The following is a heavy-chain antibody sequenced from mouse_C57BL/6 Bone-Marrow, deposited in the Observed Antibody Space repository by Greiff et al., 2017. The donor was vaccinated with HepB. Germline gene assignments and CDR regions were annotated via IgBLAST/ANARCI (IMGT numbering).Heavy chain of an antibody. CDR2: IDPSDSET. Sequence: QVQLQQPGAELVRPGSSVKLSCKASGYTFTSYWMHWVKQRPIQGLEWIGNIDPSDSETHYNQKFKDKATLTVDKSSSTAYMQLSSLTSEDSAVYYCAGITTVVATNYYAMDYWGQGTSVTVSS. CDR3: AGITTVVATNYYAMDY. D-gene: IGHD1-1*01. J-gene: IGHJ4*01. V-gene: IGHV1-52*01. CDR1: GYTFTSYW.